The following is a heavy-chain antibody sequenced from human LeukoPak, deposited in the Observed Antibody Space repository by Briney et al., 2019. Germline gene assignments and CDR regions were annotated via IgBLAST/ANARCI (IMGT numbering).Heavy chain of an antibody. CDR1: GYTFTSYY. CDR3: ARVTKAAGTISYFDY. V-gene: IGHV1-46*01. J-gene: IGHJ4*02. Sequence: ASVKVSCKASGYTFTSYYMHWVRQAPGKGLEWMGIINPSGGSTSYAQKFQGRVTMTRDTSTSTVYMELSSLRSEDTAAYYCARVTKAAGTISYFDYWGQGTLVTVSS. D-gene: IGHD6-13*01. CDR2: INPSGGST.